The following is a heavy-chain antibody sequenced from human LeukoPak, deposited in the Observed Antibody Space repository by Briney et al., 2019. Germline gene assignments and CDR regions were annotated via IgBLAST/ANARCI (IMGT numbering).Heavy chain of an antibody. CDR1: GGSISSSSYY. CDR3: ASAESWFDP. Sequence: SETLSLTCTVSGGSISSSSYYWSWIRQPPGKGLEWIGEINHSGSTNYNPSLKSRVTISVDTSKNQFSLKLSSVTAADTAVYYCASAESWFDPWGQGTLVTVSS. V-gene: IGHV4-39*07. J-gene: IGHJ5*02. CDR2: INHSGST.